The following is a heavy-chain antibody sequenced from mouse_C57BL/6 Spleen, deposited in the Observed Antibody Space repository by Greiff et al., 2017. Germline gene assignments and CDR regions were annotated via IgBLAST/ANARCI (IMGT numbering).Heavy chain of an antibody. J-gene: IGHJ4*01. D-gene: IGHD3-1*01. CDR3: ARSGGYWGYYAMDY. Sequence: EVHLVESGGGLVQPGGSLKLSCAASGFTFSDYYMYWVRQTPEKRLEWVAYISNGGGSTYYPDTVKGRFTISRDNAKNTLYLQMSRLKSEDTAMYYCARSGGYWGYYAMDYWGQGTSVTVSS. CDR1: GFTFSDYY. V-gene: IGHV5-12*01. CDR2: ISNGGGST.